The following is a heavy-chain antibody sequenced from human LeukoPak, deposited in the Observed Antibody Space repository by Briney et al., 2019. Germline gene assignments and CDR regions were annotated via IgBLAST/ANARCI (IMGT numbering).Heavy chain of an antibody. CDR2: IYYSGST. CDR1: GGSISSGGYY. Sequence: PSQTLSLTCTVSGGSISSGGYYWSWIRQHPGKGLEWIGYIYYSGSTYYNPSLRSRLAISVDTSKNQFSLKLSSVTAADTAVYYCARVHFDFWSGFLDYWGQGTLVTVSS. CDR3: ARVHFDFWSGFLDY. D-gene: IGHD3-3*01. J-gene: IGHJ4*02. V-gene: IGHV4-31*03.